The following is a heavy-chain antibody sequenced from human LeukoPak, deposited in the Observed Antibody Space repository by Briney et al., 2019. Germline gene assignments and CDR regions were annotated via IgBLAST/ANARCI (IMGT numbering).Heavy chain of an antibody. V-gene: IGHV5-51*01. D-gene: IGHD5-24*01. CDR3: ARRGDGYKLDV. J-gene: IGHJ6*04. CDR1: GYSFSDSW. Sequence: GESLKISCKTSGYSFSDSWIAWVRQMPGKGLEWMGIIYPGDSDTTDSRYSPSFQGQVTISADNSISTAYLQWSRLKASDTDTYYCARRGDGYKLDVWGKVTTVTVST. CDR2: IYPGDSDTTDS.